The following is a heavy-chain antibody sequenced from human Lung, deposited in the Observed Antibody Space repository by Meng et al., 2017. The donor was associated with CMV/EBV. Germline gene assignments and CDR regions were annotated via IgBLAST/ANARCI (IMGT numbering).Heavy chain of an antibody. CDR1: GGAFSSYA. CDR3: ARESRGAAAGWRWFDP. Sequence: SGGAFSSYAISWGRQAPGQGLEWMGGIIPILGIANYAQKFQGRVTITADKSTSTAYMELSSLRSEDTAVYYCARESRGAAAGWRWFDPWGQGTLVTVSS. D-gene: IGHD6-13*01. J-gene: IGHJ5*02. CDR2: IIPILGIA. V-gene: IGHV1-69*10.